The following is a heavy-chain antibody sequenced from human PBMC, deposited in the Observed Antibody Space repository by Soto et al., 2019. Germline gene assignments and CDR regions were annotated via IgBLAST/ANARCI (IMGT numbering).Heavy chain of an antibody. D-gene: IGHD4-17*01. V-gene: IGHV1-69*13. Sequence: EASVKVSCKASGGTFSSYAISWVRQAPGQGLEWMGGIIPIFGTANYAQKFQGRVTITADESTSTAYMELSSLRSEDTAVYYCARVRFDYGDYHTYYYYYGMDVWGQGTTVTVSS. CDR2: IIPIFGTA. CDR1: GGTFSSYA. CDR3: ARVRFDYGDYHTYYYYYGMDV. J-gene: IGHJ6*02.